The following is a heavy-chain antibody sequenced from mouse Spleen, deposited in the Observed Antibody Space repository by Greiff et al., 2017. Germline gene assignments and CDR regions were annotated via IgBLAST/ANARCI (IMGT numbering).Heavy chain of an antibody. CDR2: IDPANGNT. CDR1: GFNIKNTY. CDR3: ANIPYGYDRSFDY. V-gene: IGHV14-3*01. J-gene: IGHJ2*01. D-gene: IGHD2-2*01. Sequence: VQLQQSVAELVRPGASVKLSCTASGFNIKNTYMRWVKQRPEQGLEWIGRIDPANGNTKYAPKFQGKATITADTSSNTAYLQLSSLTSEDTAIYYCANIPYGYDRSFDYWGQGTTLTVSS.